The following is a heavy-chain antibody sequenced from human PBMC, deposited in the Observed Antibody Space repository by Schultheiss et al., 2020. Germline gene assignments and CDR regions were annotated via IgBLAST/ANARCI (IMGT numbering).Heavy chain of an antibody. V-gene: IGHV4-61*02. Sequence: SETLSLTCTVSGGSISSGYYWSWIRQPPGKGLEWIGRIYTSGSTNYNPSLKSRVTISVDTSKNQFSLKLSSVTAADTAVYYCARSRRYCSSTSCPGLGGMDVWGQGTTVTVSS. D-gene: IGHD2-2*01. CDR3: ARSRRYCSSTSCPGLGGMDV. J-gene: IGHJ6*02. CDR1: GGSISSGYY. CDR2: IYTSGST.